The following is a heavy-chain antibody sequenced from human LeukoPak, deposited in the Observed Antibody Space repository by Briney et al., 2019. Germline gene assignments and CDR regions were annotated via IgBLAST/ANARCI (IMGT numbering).Heavy chain of an antibody. J-gene: IGHJ6*03. CDR3: ARQRGSSSVPPIYMDV. V-gene: IGHV5-51*01. D-gene: IGHD6-6*01. CDR2: IYPGDSVT. Sequence: GESLKISCKGSGNSFTDYWIGWVRQMPGKGLEWMGLIYPGDSVTRYRPSFPGQVNISADKSLTPAYLQWSRLKASDTAMYYCARQRGSSSVPPIYMDVWGKGTTVTVSS. CDR1: GNSFTDYW.